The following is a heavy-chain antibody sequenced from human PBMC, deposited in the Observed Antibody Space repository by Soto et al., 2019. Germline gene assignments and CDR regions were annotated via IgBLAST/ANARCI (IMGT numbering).Heavy chain of an antibody. CDR1: GGTFSSYA. J-gene: IGHJ6*01. V-gene: IGHV1-69*01. D-gene: IGHD1-7*01. CDR2: IIPVFGTA. Sequence: QVQLVQSGAEVKKPGSSVKVSCKASGGTFSSYAISWVRQAPGQGLEWMGGIIPVFGTANYAQKFQGRVTSTADESTSTAYMELSSLRSEDTAVYYCARDTGTTERIVDYYGMDVWGQGTTVTVSS. CDR3: ARDTGTTERIVDYYGMDV.